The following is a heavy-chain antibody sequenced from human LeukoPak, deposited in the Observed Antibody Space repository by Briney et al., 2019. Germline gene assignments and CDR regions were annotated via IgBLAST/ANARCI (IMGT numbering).Heavy chain of an antibody. CDR1: GYTFTGYY. Sequence: ASVKVSCKASGYTFTGYYMHWVRQAPGQGLEWMGWINPNSGGTNYAQKFQGSVTMTRDTSISTAYMELSRLRSDDTAVYYCARDDRFLEWLLPFDYWGQGTLVTVSS. V-gene: IGHV1-2*02. CDR2: INPNSGGT. D-gene: IGHD3-3*01. CDR3: ARDDRFLEWLLPFDY. J-gene: IGHJ4*02.